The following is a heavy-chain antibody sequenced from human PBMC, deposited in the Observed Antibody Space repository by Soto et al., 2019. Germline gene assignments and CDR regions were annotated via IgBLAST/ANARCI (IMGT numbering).Heavy chain of an antibody. CDR2: IYYSGST. CDR1: GGSISSSSYY. V-gene: IGHV4-39*01. D-gene: IGHD3-3*01. Sequence: PSETLSLTCTVSGGSISSSSYYWGWIRQPPGKGLEWIGSIYYSGSTYYNPSLKSRVTISVDTSKNQFSLKLSSVTAADTAVYYCASLHSYYDFWSGYSLNRRGGRETWGQGTLVTVS. CDR3: ASLHSYYDFWSGYSLNRRGGRET. J-gene: IGHJ5*02.